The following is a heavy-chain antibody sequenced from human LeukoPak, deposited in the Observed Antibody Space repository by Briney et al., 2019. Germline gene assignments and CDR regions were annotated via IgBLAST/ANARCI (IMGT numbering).Heavy chain of an antibody. CDR2: IWYDGSNE. D-gene: IGHD6-19*01. Sequence: GGSLRLSCAASGFTFSRYGMHWVRQAPGKGLEWVSVIWYDGSNEYYADSVKGRFTIFRDNSKNTLHLQMNSLRAEDTAVYYCARDGTGSNSGWYIHWGQGTLVTVSS. CDR1: GFTFSRYG. CDR3: ARDGTGSNSGWYIH. V-gene: IGHV3-33*01. J-gene: IGHJ4*02.